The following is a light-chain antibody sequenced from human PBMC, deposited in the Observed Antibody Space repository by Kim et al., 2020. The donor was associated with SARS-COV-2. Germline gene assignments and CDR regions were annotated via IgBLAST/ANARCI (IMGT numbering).Light chain of an antibody. CDR1: SNNVGNEG. Sequence: QAGLTQPPPVSKGLRQTATLTCTGNSNNVGNEGVVWLHQHYGHPPKLLSYRDNNRPSEISEGFSASRSGNTASLTITGLQPEDEADYYCSAWDSSLSAWGFGGGTQLTVL. CDR2: RDN. V-gene: IGLV10-54*04. CDR3: SAWDSSLSAWG. J-gene: IGLJ3*02.